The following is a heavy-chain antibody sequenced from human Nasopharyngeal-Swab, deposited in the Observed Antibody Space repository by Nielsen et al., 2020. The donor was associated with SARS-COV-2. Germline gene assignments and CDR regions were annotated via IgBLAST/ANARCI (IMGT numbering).Heavy chain of an antibody. CDR1: GGSISSYF. CDR2: IYYSWST. J-gene: IGHJ4*02. CDR3: ARGFDY. Sequence: SETLSLTCTVSGGSISSYFLSWILPPPRKGLEWIGYIYYSWSTNYNPSLKSRVTISVDTSKNQFSLKLSSVTAADTAVYYCARGFDYWGQGTLVTVSS. V-gene: IGHV4-59*01.